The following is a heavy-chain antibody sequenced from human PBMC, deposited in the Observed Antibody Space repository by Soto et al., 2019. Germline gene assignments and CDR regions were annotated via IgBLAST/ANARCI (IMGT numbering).Heavy chain of an antibody. CDR2: IYYSGST. D-gene: IGHD3-10*01. Sequence: QVQLQESGPGLVKPSQTLSLTCTVSGGSINSGIYYWSWIRQLPGQGLEWIGYIYYSGSTYYNPSLKSRVTISIDTSKNQFSLKLTSVTAADTAVYYCARERSFGSGSSDYWGQGTLVTVSS. V-gene: IGHV4-31*03. CDR3: ARERSFGSGSSDY. J-gene: IGHJ4*02. CDR1: GGSINSGIYY.